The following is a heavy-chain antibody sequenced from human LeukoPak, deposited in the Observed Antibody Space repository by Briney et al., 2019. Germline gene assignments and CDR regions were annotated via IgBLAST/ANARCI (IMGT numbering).Heavy chain of an antibody. J-gene: IGHJ6*03. CDR2: IIPIFGTT. D-gene: IGHD3-3*01. CDR1: GGTVRRFG. CDR3: ARGRGPLRFLEWLSHYYYYMDV. Sequence: SVKVSCKASGGTVRRFGISWVRQAPGQGLEWMGGIIPIFGTTSYVQKFQGRVTINADESTSTAYMELSSLRSEDTAVYYCARGRGPLRFLEWLSHYYYYMDVWGKGTTVTVSS. V-gene: IGHV1-69*13.